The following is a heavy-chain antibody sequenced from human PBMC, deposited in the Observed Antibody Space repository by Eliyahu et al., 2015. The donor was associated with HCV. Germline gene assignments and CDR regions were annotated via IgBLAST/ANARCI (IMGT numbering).Heavy chain of an antibody. J-gene: IGHJ4*02. V-gene: IGHV3-21*01. CDR1: GFTFSSYS. D-gene: IGHD1-26*01. Sequence: EVQLVESGGGLVKPGGSLRLSXAASGFTFSSYSMNWVRQAPGKGLEWVSSISSSSSYIYYADSVKGRFTISRDNAKNSLYLQMNSLRAEDTPVYYCARNLKQSGSYYGFDYWGQGTLVTVSS. CDR2: ISSSSSYI. CDR3: ARNLKQSGSYYGFDY.